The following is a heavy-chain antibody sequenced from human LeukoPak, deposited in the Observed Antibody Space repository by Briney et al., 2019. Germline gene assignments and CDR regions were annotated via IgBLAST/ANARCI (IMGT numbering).Heavy chain of an antibody. CDR1: GGSISSYY. J-gene: IGHJ5*02. CDR2: IYYSGST. D-gene: IGHD2-15*01. Sequence: SETLSLTCTVSGGSISSYYWSWIRQPPGKGLEWIGYIYYSGSTYYNPSLMSRVAISVDTSKNQFSLKLTSVTAADMAVYFCARIFRGYSGGGWYKSWFDPWGQGTLVTVSS. V-gene: IGHV4-59*12. CDR3: ARIFRGYSGGGWYKSWFDP.